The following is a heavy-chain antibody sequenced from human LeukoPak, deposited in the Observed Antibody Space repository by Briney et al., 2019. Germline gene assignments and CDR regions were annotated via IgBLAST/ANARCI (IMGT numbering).Heavy chain of an antibody. CDR1: GGSFSGYY. J-gene: IGHJ4*02. CDR2: INHSGST. D-gene: IGHD3-22*01. CDR3: ARVVEGGYYDSSGYYYFDY. Sequence: KSSETLSLTCAVYGGSFSGYYWSWIRQPPGKGLEWIGEINHSGSTNYNPSLKSRVTISVDTSKNQFSLKLSSVTAADTAVYYCARVVEGGYYDSSGYYYFDYWGQGTLVTVSS. V-gene: IGHV4-34*01.